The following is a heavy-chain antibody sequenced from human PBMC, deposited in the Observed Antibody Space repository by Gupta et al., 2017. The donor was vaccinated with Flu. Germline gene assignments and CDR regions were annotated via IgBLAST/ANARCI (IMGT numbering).Heavy chain of an antibody. J-gene: IGHJ4*02. CDR3: ARREEWLFFYFDY. D-gene: IGHD3-3*01. CDR2: IYYSGST. Sequence: IRQPPGKGLEWIESIYYSGSTYYNPSLKSRVTISVDTSKNQFSLKLSSVTAADTAVYYCARREEWLFFYFDYWGQGTLVTVSS. V-gene: IGHV4-39*01.